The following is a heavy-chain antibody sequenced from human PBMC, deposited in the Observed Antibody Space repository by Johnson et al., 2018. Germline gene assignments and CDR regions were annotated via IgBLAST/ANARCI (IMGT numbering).Heavy chain of an antibody. CDR3: TPGLGWLRWALPYYRDV. CDR2: IRSKAYGGTT. CDR1: GFTFGDYA. D-gene: IGHD4-23*01. V-gene: IGHV3-49*03. J-gene: IGHJ6*03. Sequence: VQLVESGGGLVQPGRSLRPSCTDSGFTFGDYAMSWLRQAPGKGLEWVGFIRSKAYGGTTEYAASVNGRYTISRDDSKSIADLQMNSRKTEDTAVYYCTPGLGWLRWALPYYRDVWGKGTTVTVAS.